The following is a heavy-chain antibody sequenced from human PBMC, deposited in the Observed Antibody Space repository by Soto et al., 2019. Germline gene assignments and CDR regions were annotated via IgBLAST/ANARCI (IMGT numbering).Heavy chain of an antibody. D-gene: IGHD6-19*01. V-gene: IGHV3-30*18. CDR1: GFTFSSYG. Sequence: QVQLVESGGGVVQPGRSLRLSCAASGFTFSSYGMHWVRQAPGKGLEWVAVISYDGRNKYYADSVKGRFTISRDNSKNTLYLQMNSLRAEDTAVYYCAKDGKYSSGWYLAYWGQGTLVTVSS. J-gene: IGHJ4*02. CDR2: ISYDGRNK. CDR3: AKDGKYSSGWYLAY.